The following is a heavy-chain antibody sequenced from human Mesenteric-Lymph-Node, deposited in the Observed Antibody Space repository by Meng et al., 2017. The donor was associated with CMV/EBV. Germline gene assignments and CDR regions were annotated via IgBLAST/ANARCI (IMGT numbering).Heavy chain of an antibody. CDR1: GFTFSNYW. Sequence: GESLKISCAASGFTFSNYWMHWVRQAPGKGLVWVSRINSDGSSTPYADSVKGRFTISRDNTKSTMFLQMNSLRAEDTAVYYCARGVPFSYCALDIWGQGTTVTVSS. CDR2: INSDGSST. V-gene: IGHV3-74*01. D-gene: IGHD6-6*01. CDR3: ARGVPFSYCALDI. J-gene: IGHJ6*02.